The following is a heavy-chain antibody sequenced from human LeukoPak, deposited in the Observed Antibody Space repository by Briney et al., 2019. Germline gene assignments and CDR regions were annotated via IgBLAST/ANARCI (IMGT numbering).Heavy chain of an antibody. CDR3: ARDRGGGGGYGRVFDI. CDR2: ISSSSSYI. J-gene: IGHJ3*02. Sequence: KSGGSLRLSCAASGFTFSSYSMNWVRQAPGKGLEWVSSISSSSSYIYYADSVKGRFTISRDNAKNSLYLQMNSLRAEDTAVYYWARDRGGGGGYGRVFDIWGQGTMVTVSS. D-gene: IGHD5-12*01. V-gene: IGHV3-21*01. CDR1: GFTFSSYS.